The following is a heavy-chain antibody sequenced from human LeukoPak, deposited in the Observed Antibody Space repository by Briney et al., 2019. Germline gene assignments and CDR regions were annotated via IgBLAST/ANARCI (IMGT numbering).Heavy chain of an antibody. CDR3: ARGVAAAGKLY. D-gene: IGHD6-13*01. CDR1: GYTFIDYY. CDR2: INPNSGGT. V-gene: IGHV1-2*02. J-gene: IGHJ4*02. Sequence: ASVKVSCKASGYTFIDYYIHWVRQAPGEGLEWMGWINPNSGGTNYAQKFQGRVTMTRDTSTSTVYMELSSLRSEDTAVYYCARGVAAAGKLYWGQGTLVTVSS.